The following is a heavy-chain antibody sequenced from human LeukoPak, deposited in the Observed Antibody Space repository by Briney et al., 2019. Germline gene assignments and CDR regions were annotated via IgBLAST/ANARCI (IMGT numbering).Heavy chain of an antibody. CDR1: GFTFSSYE. CDR3: ARGALGYCSSTSCPTGDY. J-gene: IGHJ4*02. D-gene: IGHD2-2*01. V-gene: IGHV3-48*03. CDR2: ISSSGSTI. Sequence: GGSLRLSCAASGFTFSSYEVNWVRQAPGRGLEWVSYISSSGSTIYYADSVKGRFTISRDNAKNSLYLQMNSLRAEDTAVYYCARGALGYCSSTSCPTGDYWGQGTLVTVSS.